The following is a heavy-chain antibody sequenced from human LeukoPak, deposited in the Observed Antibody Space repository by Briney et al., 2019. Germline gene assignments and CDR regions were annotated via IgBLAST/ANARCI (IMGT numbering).Heavy chain of an antibody. CDR2: ISGRSGST. Sequence: QPGASLRLSCAASGFIFSNYAMYWVRQAPGKGMELVSAISGRSGSTYYADSVKGRFTTSRDSSKNTLYLQMSSLRADATAVYYCAKWGDYDVLTGYYVSDFWGQGTLVTVSS. CDR3: AKWGDYDVLTGYYVSDF. J-gene: IGHJ4*02. D-gene: IGHD3-9*01. CDR1: GFIFSNYA. V-gene: IGHV3-23*01.